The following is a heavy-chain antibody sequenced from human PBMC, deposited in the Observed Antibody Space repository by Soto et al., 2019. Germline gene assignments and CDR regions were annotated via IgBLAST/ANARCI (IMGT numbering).Heavy chain of an antibody. D-gene: IGHD1-1*01. V-gene: IGHV4-59*01. CDR2: IYYSGTT. CDR3: ARAVETGGNWFDP. CDR1: GGSIRSYY. Sequence: SETLSLTCTVSGGSIRSYYWSWIRQPPGKGLEWIGHIYYSGTTNYNPSLKSRITMSVDTSKNQFSLKLSSVTAADTAVYYCARAVETGGNWFDPWGQGTLGTVSS. J-gene: IGHJ5*02.